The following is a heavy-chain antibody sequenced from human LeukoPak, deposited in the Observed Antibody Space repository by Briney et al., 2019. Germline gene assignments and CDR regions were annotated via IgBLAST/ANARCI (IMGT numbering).Heavy chain of an antibody. V-gene: IGHV3-9*01. CDR2: ISWNSGTI. CDR1: GFTFDDYA. Sequence: GRSLRPSCAASGFTFDDYATHWVRQAPGKGLEWVSGISWNSGTIGYADSVKGRFTNSRDNAKNSLYLQMNSLRAEDTAVYYCARETIKHPRLYSGSRNNAFDIWGQGTMVTVSS. D-gene: IGHD1-26*01. J-gene: IGHJ3*02. CDR3: ARETIKHPRLYSGSRNNAFDI.